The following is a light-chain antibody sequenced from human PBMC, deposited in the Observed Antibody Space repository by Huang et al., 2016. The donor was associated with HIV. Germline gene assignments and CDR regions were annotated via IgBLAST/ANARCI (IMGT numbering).Light chain of an antibody. CDR1: QNIGNS. V-gene: IGKV6-21*02. CDR3: HQSSSLPYT. CDR2: YES. J-gene: IGKJ2*01. Sequence: EIVLTQSPDFQSVTPKEKINITCRASQNIGNSLQWYQQKPHQSPQPPIKYESQTISGVPARFIGSGSGTDFTLTINTPEAGDAATYYCHQSSSLPYTFGQGTKLEIK.